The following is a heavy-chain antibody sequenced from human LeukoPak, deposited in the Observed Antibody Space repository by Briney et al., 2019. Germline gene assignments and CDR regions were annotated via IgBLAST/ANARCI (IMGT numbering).Heavy chain of an antibody. Sequence: GGSLRLSCAVSGFTFSNSAMNWVRQAPGKGLEWVSVISGSGRTTYYADSVKGRFTISRDNSKNTLYLQMNSLRAEDTAVYYCARVAVAVYFDYWGQGTLVTVSS. CDR3: ARVAVAVYFDY. D-gene: IGHD6-19*01. CDR2: ISGSGRTT. CDR1: GFTFSNSA. J-gene: IGHJ4*02. V-gene: IGHV3-23*01.